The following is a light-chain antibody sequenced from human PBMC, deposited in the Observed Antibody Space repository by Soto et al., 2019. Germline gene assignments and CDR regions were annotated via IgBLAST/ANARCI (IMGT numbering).Light chain of an antibody. J-gene: IGKJ1*01. Sequence: EIVLTQSPGTLSLSPGERATLSCRASQSVRSSYFAWYQQKPGQAPRLLIYGTSTRAIGIPDRFSGSGSGTDFTLTISRLEPEDLAVYYCQQYGRSPWTFGQGTKVEIK. V-gene: IGKV3-20*01. CDR2: GTS. CDR1: QSVRSSY. CDR3: QQYGRSPWT.